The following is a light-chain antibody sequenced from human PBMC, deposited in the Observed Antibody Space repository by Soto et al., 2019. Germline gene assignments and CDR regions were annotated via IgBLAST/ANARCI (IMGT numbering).Light chain of an antibody. CDR2: AAS. V-gene: IGKV1-27*01. CDR3: QKYSSVPV. Sequence: IPVTQSPSSLSASVGARVTITCRASQGINNSVAWYQQKPGKPPKLLIYAASTLQSGVPSRFSGSGSGTDFTITINSLQPEDVATYSCQKYSSVPVFGPGTKVDIK. CDR1: QGINNS. J-gene: IGKJ3*01.